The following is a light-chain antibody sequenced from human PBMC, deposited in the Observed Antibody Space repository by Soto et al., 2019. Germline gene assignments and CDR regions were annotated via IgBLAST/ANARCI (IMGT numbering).Light chain of an antibody. Sequence: QSALTQPASVSGSPGQSITISCTGTSSDVGNYNLVSWYQQQPGKAPKLMMYEGTERPSGVSNRFSGSKSGNTASLTISGLQAEDEADYYCCSYAGGGTYVFGTGTKVTVL. CDR1: SSDVGNYNL. V-gene: IGLV2-23*01. J-gene: IGLJ1*01. CDR2: EGT. CDR3: CSYAGGGTYV.